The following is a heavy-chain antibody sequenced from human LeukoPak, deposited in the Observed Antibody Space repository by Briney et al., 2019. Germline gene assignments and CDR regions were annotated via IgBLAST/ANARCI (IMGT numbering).Heavy chain of an antibody. CDR3: ARTTEGGYTYGYFYYYYMDV. CDR1: GGSISSYY. D-gene: IGHD5-18*01. J-gene: IGHJ6*03. Sequence: SETLSLTCTVSGGSISSYYWSWIRQPPGKVLEWIGYIYYSGSTNYNPSLKSRVTISVDTSKNQFSLKLTSVTAADTAVYYCARTTEGGYTYGYFYYYYMDVWGKGTTVTISS. V-gene: IGHV4-59*01. CDR2: IYYSGST.